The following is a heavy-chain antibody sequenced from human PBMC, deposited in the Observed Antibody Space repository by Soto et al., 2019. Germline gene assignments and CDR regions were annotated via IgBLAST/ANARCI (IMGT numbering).Heavy chain of an antibody. CDR1: GYTFTSYD. CDR2: MNPNSGNT. CDR3: ARDRAGIAAAGANYYYYGMDV. V-gene: IGHV1-8*01. J-gene: IGHJ6*02. D-gene: IGHD6-13*01. Sequence: QVQLVQSGAEVKKPGASVKVSCKASGYTFTSYDINWVRQATGQGLEWMGWMNPNSGNTGYAQKFQGRVTMTRNTSISTASMELSSLRSEDTAVYYCARDRAGIAAAGANYYYYGMDVWGQGTTVTVSS.